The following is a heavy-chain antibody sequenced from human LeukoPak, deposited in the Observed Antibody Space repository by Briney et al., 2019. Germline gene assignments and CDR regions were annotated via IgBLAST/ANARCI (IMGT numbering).Heavy chain of an antibody. D-gene: IGHD1-26*01. CDR1: GGSFSGYY. CDR2: INHSGST. J-gene: IGHJ3*02. Sequence: SSETLSLTCAVYGGSFSGYYWSWIRQPPGKGLEWIGEINHSGSTNYNPSLKSRVTISVDTSKNQFSLKLSSVTAADTAVYYCARASGSYYTVDDAFDIWGQGTMVTVSS. CDR3: ARASGSYYTVDDAFDI. V-gene: IGHV4-34*01.